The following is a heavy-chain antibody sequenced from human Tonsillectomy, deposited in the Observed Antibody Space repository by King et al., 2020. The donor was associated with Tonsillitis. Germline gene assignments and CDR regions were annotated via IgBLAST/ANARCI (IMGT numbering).Heavy chain of an antibody. CDR3: ARDYGSGTYYKRPLTY. V-gene: IGHV4-59*01. CDR1: GGSMSAYY. D-gene: IGHD3-10*01. Sequence: QLQESGPGLVKPSETLSLTCTVSGGSMSAYYWSWIRQPQGKPLEWIGYIYYRGTTKYNASLKGRVTISADTSKNQFSLKLTSVTAADTAVYYCARDYGSGTYYKRPLTYWGQGTLVTVSS. J-gene: IGHJ4*02. CDR2: IYYRGTT.